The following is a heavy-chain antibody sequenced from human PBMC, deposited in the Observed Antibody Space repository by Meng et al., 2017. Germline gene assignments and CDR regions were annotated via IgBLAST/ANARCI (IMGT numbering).Heavy chain of an antibody. J-gene: IGHJ4*02. Sequence: QVQRGQSGAEVKKPGASVKSSCKPSGYNFPDYYIHWVRQAPGQGLEWMGRIDPKNGDTHYAQKFQGRVTMTGDTSISTAYMDLSGLRSDDTAVYYCARDEDISAAGKLFGDYWGQGTLVTVSS. CDR1: GYNFPDYY. V-gene: IGHV1-2*06. CDR3: ARDEDISAAGKLFGDY. D-gene: IGHD6-13*01. CDR2: IDPKNGDT.